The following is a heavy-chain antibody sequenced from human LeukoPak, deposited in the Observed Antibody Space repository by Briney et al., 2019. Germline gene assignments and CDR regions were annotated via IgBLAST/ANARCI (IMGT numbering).Heavy chain of an antibody. D-gene: IGHD3-10*01. CDR2: IKQDGSEK. J-gene: IGHJ4*02. Sequence: GGSLRLSCAASGFSFSSYWMSWVRQAPGKGLEWVANIKQDGSEKYYVDSVKGRFTISRDNAKNSVYLQMNSLRAEDTAVYYCARRPDYYGSGSYPLDYWGQGTLVTVSS. CDR1: GFSFSSYW. CDR3: ARRPDYYGSGSYPLDY. V-gene: IGHV3-7*01.